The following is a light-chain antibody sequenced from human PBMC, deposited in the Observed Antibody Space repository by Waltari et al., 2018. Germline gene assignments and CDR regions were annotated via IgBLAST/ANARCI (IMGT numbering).Light chain of an antibody. Sequence: VVFTQSPGTLSLSPGESATLSCRASEQITSSYIAWYQHKPGQAPRLLIYTAAYRATGVPDRFSGSGSGTDLVLTIRRLEPEDVSVYYCQYYNSAPRTLGQGTKVEIK. V-gene: IGKV3-20*01. CDR1: EQITSSY. J-gene: IGKJ1*01. CDR2: TAA. CDR3: QYYNSAPRT.